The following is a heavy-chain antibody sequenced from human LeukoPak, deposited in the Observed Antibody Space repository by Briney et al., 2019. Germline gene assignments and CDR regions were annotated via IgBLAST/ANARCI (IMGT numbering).Heavy chain of an antibody. V-gene: IGHV3-23*01. CDR1: GFTFTNYA. D-gene: IGHD2-2*01. J-gene: IGHJ6*03. CDR3: ARDGEYCSSTSCYGYYYMDV. Sequence: GGSLRLPCAASGFTFTNYAMSWVRQAPGKGLEWVSAISGSGDSTYYADSVKGRFTISRDNSKNTLYLQMNSLRAEDTAVYYCARDGEYCSSTSCYGYYYMDVWGKGTTVTVSS. CDR2: ISGSGDST.